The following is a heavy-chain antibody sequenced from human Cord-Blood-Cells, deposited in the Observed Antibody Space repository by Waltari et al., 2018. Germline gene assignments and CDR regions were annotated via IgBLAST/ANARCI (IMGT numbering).Heavy chain of an antibody. J-gene: IGHJ4*02. CDR3: ARHGNSGCYS. V-gene: IGHV4-39*01. Sequence: QLQLQESGPGLVKPSETLSLTCPVSGGSIRSIGSHWGWIRQPPGKGLEWIGSIYYSGSTYYNPSLKSRVTISVDTSKNQFSLKLSSVTAADTAVYYCARHGNSGCYSWGQGTLVTVSS. D-gene: IGHD6-19*01. CDR1: GGSIRSIGSH. CDR2: IYYSGST.